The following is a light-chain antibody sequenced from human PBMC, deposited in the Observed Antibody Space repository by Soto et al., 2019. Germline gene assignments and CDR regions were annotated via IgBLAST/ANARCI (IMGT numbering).Light chain of an antibody. J-gene: IGKJ2*01. CDR3: QQYYSMVH. CDR2: WAS. CDR1: QSVLYSSNNKNY. V-gene: IGKV4-1*01. Sequence: DIVMTQSPDSLAVSLGERATINCKSSQSVLYSSNNKNYLAWYQQKPGQPPKLLIYWASTRESGVPDRFSGSGSWTDFSLTISSLQAEDVAVYYCQQYYSMVHFGQGTKLEIK.